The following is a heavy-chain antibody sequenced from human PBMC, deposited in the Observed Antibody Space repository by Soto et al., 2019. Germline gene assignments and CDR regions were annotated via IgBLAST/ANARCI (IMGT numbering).Heavy chain of an antibody. D-gene: IGHD5-18*01. V-gene: IGHV4-61*05. CDR2: THYTGST. CDR1: GGSISNIIYH. Sequence: SETLSLPCSVFGGSISNIIYHWTWNRQSPGKGLEWIAYTHYTGSTNYSPSLKSRVTISIDTSKNQLSLRLTSLTAADTAVYYCARQPSDTAAFDLWGQGTMVTVSS. J-gene: IGHJ3*01. CDR3: ARQPSDTAAFDL.